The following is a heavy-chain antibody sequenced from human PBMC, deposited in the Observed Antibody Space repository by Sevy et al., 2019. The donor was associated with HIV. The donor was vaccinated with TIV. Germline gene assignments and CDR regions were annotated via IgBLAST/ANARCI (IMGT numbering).Heavy chain of an antibody. D-gene: IGHD6-19*01. Sequence: ASVKVSCKISGYKVDMYGIAWVRQAPGQGLEWMGWISTYNGNTNYAQNFQGRVTMTTDTSTSVVYMELGGLRPDDTAVNIGRRATGMEVAGTGGYFAFWGKGTWVTVPS. V-gene: IGHV1-18*04. J-gene: IGHJ4*02. CDR3: RRATGMEVAGTGGYFAF. CDR1: GYKVDMYG. CDR2: ISTYNGNT.